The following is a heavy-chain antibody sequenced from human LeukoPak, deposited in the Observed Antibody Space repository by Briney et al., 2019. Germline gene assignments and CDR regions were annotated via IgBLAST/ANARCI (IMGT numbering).Heavy chain of an antibody. CDR1: GGSFSSYY. CDR3: ARERHYYDSSHYAFDI. J-gene: IGHJ3*02. CDR2: IQTSGST. D-gene: IGHD3-22*01. Sequence: SETLSLTCTVSGGSFSSYYWNWVRQPAGKGLQLIGLIQTSGSTNYNPSLKSRVTISVDTSKNQFSLKLSSVTAADTAVYYCARERHYYDSSHYAFDIWGQGTMVTVSS. V-gene: IGHV4-4*07.